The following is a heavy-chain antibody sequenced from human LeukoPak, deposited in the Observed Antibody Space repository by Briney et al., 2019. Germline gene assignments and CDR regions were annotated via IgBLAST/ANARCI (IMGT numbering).Heavy chain of an antibody. CDR2: ISGSGGST. J-gene: IGHJ4*02. CDR1: GFTFSSYA. CDR3: AKPADYGGNSGYFDY. D-gene: IGHD4-23*01. Sequence: GGSLRLSCVASGFTFSSYAMSWVRQAPGKGLEWVSAISGSGGSTYYADSVKGRFTISRDNSKNTLYLQMNSLRAEDMAVYYCAKPADYGGNSGYFDYWGQGTLVTVSS. V-gene: IGHV3-23*01.